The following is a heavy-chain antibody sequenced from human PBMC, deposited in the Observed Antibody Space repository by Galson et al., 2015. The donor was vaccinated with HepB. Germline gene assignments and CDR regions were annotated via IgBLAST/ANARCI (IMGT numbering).Heavy chain of an antibody. CDR2: IYPDDSDT. CDR1: GYSFPNYW. Sequence: QSGAEVKKPGESLRISCKGSGYSFPNYWIGWVRQMPGKGLEWMGIIYPDDSDTRYSPSFQGRVTISADKSISTAYLQWSSLKASDTALYYCARQRKHRTVFGEVTLGPLENYYFYIDVWGKGTTVTVSS. V-gene: IGHV5-51*01. CDR3: ARQRKHRTVFGEVTLGPLENYYFYIDV. D-gene: IGHD3-3*01. J-gene: IGHJ6*03.